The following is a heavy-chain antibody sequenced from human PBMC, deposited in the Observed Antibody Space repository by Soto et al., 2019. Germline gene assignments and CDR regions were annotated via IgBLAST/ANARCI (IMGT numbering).Heavy chain of an antibody. D-gene: IGHD2-2*01. CDR3: ARDCYCSSTSCYYYYYYGMAV. CDR2: ISAYNGNT. V-gene: IGHV1-18*01. Sequence: ASVKVSCKASGYTFTSYGISWVRQAPGQGLEWMGWISAYNGNTNYAQKLQGRVTMTTDTSTSTAYMELRSLRSDDTAVYYCARDCYCSSTSCYYYYYYGMAVWGQGTTVTVSS. J-gene: IGHJ6*02. CDR1: GYTFTSYG.